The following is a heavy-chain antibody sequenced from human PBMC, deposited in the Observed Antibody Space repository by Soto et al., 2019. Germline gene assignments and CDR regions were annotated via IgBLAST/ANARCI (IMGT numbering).Heavy chain of an antibody. V-gene: IGHV3-23*01. CDR1: GFTFSNYA. CDR2: LSDGGGST. Sequence: GFLGLSCAVSGFTFSNYAISWVRQPPGKGLEWVSGLSDGGGSTFYADSVKGRFTISRDNAKNTLYLQMSSLRAEDTAVYYCAKGVITSPYNWFDPWGQGTGVPVSP. D-gene: IGHD3-10*01. CDR3: AKGVITSPYNWFDP. J-gene: IGHJ5*02.